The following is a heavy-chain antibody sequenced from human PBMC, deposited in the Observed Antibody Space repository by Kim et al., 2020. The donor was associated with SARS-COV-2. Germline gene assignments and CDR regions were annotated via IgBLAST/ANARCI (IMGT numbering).Heavy chain of an antibody. J-gene: IGHJ5*02. CDR3: ARDLYDFGVFDP. V-gene: IGHV4-59*01. Sequence: NNNPSLKSRVTISVDTSKNQFSLKLSSVTAADTAVYYCARDLYDFGVFDPWGQGTLVTVSS. D-gene: IGHD3-3*01.